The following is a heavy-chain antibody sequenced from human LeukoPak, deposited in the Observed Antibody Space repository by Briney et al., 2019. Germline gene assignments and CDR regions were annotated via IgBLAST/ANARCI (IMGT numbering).Heavy chain of an antibody. Sequence: HPGGSLRLSCAYSGFTFSDYEMNWVRRAPGKGLEWVSCFSYGTGTKHYADSVKGLFTISRDNSKNTLYLQMNSLRAEDTAVYYCAKDSGYSSSWLRPHDAFDIWGQGTMVTVSS. D-gene: IGHD6-13*01. V-gene: IGHV3-48*03. CDR3: AKDSGYSSSWLRPHDAFDI. CDR2: FSYGTGTK. CDR1: GFTFSDYE. J-gene: IGHJ3*02.